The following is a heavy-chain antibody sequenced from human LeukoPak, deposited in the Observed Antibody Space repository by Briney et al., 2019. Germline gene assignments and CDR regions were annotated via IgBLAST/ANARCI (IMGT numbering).Heavy chain of an antibody. V-gene: IGHV4-39*07. Sequence: SETLSLTCTVSGGSISSSGYYWGWVRQPPGKELEWIGSIYYSGSSHYNPSLKSRVSMSRDTAKNQFSLNLSSVTAADTAVYYCARVGVTADFDYWGQGTLITVSS. J-gene: IGHJ4*02. CDR3: ARVGVTADFDY. D-gene: IGHD1-26*01. CDR1: GGSISSSGYY. CDR2: IYYSGSS.